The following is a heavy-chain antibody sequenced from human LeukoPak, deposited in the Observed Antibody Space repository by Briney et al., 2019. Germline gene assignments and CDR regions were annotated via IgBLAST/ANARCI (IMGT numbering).Heavy chain of an antibody. CDR1: GFTFSSYS. CDR2: ISSSSSYM. J-gene: IGHJ4*02. V-gene: IGHV3-21*01. CDR3: ARAVGYSGYDPRISIGY. Sequence: PGGSLRLSCAASGFTFSSYSMNWVRQAPGKGLEWVSSISSSSSYMYYADSVKGRFTISRDNAKNSLYLQMNSLRAEDTAVYYCARAVGYSGYDPRISIGYWGQGTLVTVSS. D-gene: IGHD5-12*01.